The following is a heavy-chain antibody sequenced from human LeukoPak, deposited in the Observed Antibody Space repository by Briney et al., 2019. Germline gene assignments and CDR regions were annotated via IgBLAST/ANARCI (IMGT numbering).Heavy chain of an antibody. J-gene: IGHJ1*01. CDR3: ARGQGPGRRSSWYPPAAEYFQH. D-gene: IGHD6-13*01. CDR1: GYTFTGYY. Sequence: GASVKVSCKASGYTFTGYYMHWVRQAPGQGLEWMGWINPNSGGTNYAQKFQGRVTMTRDTSISTAYMELSSLRSEDTAVYYCARGQGPGRRSSWYPPAAEYFQHWGQGTLVTVSS. CDR2: INPNSGGT. V-gene: IGHV1-2*02.